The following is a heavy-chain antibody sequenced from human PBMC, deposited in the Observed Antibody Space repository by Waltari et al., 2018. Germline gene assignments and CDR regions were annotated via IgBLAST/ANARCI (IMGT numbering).Heavy chain of an antibody. J-gene: IGHJ5*02. CDR1: GGSISSHY. Sequence: QVPLQESGPGLVKPSETLSLTCTVSGGSISSHYWSCIRQPPGNGLEWIGYIYYSGSSNYNPHIKSRVTISVYTSRNQFTLKLSSGTAADTAGNYCAGLYSSSSRGWVDPWGQGTLVTVSS. CDR2: IYYSGSS. D-gene: IGHD6-6*01. CDR3: AGLYSSSSRGWVDP. V-gene: IGHV4-59*11.